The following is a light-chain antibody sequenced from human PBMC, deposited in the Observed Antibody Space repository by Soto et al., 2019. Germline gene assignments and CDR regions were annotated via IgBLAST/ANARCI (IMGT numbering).Light chain of an antibody. V-gene: IGKV3-11*01. J-gene: IGKJ5*01. CDR1: QSVSTY. CDR3: QQHSTLIT. Sequence: EIVLTQSPATLSLSPGQRATLSCRASQSVSTYLAWYQQKPGQAPRLFIYDTSKRANGIPARFSGSGSGTEFTLSISSLEPEDFAVYYCQQHSTLITFGQGTRLEI. CDR2: DTS.